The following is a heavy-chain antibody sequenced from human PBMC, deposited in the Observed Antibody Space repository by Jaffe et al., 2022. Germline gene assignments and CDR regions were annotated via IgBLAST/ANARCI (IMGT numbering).Heavy chain of an antibody. J-gene: IGHJ6*03. D-gene: IGHD4-17*01. Sequence: QVNLEESGPGLVRPSETLSLTCTVSGDSIGTSSHCWGWIRQPPGKGLEWIGTFCSSGLTYQRPSLKTRVTISGDTSKNQFSLKVTSVTAADTAVYLCARHVSAYGPNGYYYYYMDVWGKGTTVIVSS. CDR1: GDSIGTSSHC. V-gene: IGHV4-39*01. CDR2: FCSSGLT. CDR3: ARHVSAYGPNGYYYYYMDV.